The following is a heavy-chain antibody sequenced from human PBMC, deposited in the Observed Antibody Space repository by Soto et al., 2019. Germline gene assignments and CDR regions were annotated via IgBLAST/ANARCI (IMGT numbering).Heavy chain of an antibody. CDR1: GFTFSSYG. D-gene: IGHD3-22*01. Sequence: GGSLRLSCAASGFTFSSYGMHWVRQAPGKGLEWVAVISYDGSNKYYADSVKGRFTISRDNSKNTLYLQMNSLRAEDTAVYYCAKDSTGEQKIVVVPIPWVRTLDAFDIWGQGTMVTVSS. CDR3: AKDSTGEQKIVVVPIPWVRTLDAFDI. V-gene: IGHV3-30*18. J-gene: IGHJ3*02. CDR2: ISYDGSNK.